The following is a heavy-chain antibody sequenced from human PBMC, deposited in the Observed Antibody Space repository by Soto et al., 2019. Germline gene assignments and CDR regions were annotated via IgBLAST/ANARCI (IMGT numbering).Heavy chain of an antibody. CDR2: IIPILNSP. Sequence: QVQLVQSGAEVKKPGSSVKVSCKASGGTFGSYAITWVRRAPGQGLEWLGGIIPILNSPAYAQKFQARVVITADEITNTAYMELNSLRFDDTAVYYCAREAPDCNSATCPKFYDMDVWGQGTTVTVAS. D-gene: IGHD2-21*01. V-gene: IGHV1-69*01. CDR1: GGTFGSYA. J-gene: IGHJ6*02. CDR3: AREAPDCNSATCPKFYDMDV.